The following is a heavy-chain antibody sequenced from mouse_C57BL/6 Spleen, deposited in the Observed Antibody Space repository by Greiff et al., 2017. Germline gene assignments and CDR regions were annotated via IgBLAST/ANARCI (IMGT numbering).Heavy chain of an antibody. CDR1: GYTFTSYW. CDR2: INPSNGGT. Sequence: QVQLQQPGTELVRPGASVKLSCKASGYTFTSYWMHWVKQRPGQGLEWIGNINPSNGGTNYNEKFKGKATLTVDKSSSTAYMQLSSLTSEDSAVYYWAPREGNSGYFDGWGTGTTVTVAS. CDR3: APREGNSGYFDG. D-gene: IGHD2-1*01. V-gene: IGHV1-53*01. J-gene: IGHJ1*03.